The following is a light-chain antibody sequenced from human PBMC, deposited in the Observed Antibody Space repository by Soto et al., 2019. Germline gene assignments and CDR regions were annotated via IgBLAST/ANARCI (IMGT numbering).Light chain of an antibody. J-gene: IGKJ5*01. CDR1: QDISDV. CDR2: DAS. V-gene: IGKV1-33*01. Sequence: DIQMTQSPSALSDPVGDRVTITCQASQDISDVLNWYQQQPGKAPKVLIYDASKLQTGVPSRFSGRGSGKDFNFTLSRLQADDSGTYYCQQFYDLTITFGQGTRLEIK. CDR3: QQFYDLTIT.